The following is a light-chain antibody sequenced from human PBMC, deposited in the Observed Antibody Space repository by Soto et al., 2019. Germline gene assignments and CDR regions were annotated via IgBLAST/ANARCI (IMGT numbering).Light chain of an antibody. CDR3: KQSYSSQWT. Sequence: DIQMTQSPSSLSASVGDRVNMTCRASRRISRYLSWYQQKPGKAPNLLIYAASSLQSGVPSRFSGAGSGTDFTLTIGNLHTEDFAIYYCKQSYSSQWTFGQGTKVEI. J-gene: IGKJ1*01. V-gene: IGKV1-39*01. CDR1: RRISRY. CDR2: AAS.